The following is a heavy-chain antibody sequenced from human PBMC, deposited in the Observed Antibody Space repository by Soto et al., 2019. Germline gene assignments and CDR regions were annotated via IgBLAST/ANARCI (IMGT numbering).Heavy chain of an antibody. CDR1: GGSFSGYY. CDR3: ARDRWYYGSGRLNWFDP. V-gene: IGHV4-34*01. J-gene: IGHJ5*02. CDR2: INHSGST. D-gene: IGHD3-10*01. Sequence: SETLSLTCAVYGGSFSGYYWSWIRQPPGKGLEWIGEINHSGSTNYNPSLKSRVTISVDTSKNQFSLKLSSVTAADTAVYYCARDRWYYGSGRLNWFDPWGQGTLVTVSS.